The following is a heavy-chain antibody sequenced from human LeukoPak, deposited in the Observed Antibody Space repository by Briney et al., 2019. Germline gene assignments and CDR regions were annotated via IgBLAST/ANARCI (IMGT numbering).Heavy chain of an antibody. CDR2: INHRGRA. D-gene: IGHD4-17*01. Sequence: SETLSLTCAVYGGSFSGYYWSRIRQSPGKGLEWIGEINHRGRANYNPSLKSRVTISVDTSRNQFSLKLNSVTAADTAVYYCARGGHDYGDYEVFDCWGQGTLVTVSS. CDR3: ARGGHDYGDYEVFDC. J-gene: IGHJ4*02. CDR1: GGSFSGYY. V-gene: IGHV4-34*01.